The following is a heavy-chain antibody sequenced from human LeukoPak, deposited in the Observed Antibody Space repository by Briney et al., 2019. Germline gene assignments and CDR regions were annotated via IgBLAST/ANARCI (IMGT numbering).Heavy chain of an antibody. Sequence: GGSLRLSCAASEFTFSNYGMSWVRQAPGKGLEWVSSISGSGGSTQYADSVQGRFAISRDNSKNTLYLQMNSLRAEDTAVYYCARAVVGATPDYWGQGTLVTVSS. CDR2: ISGSGGST. CDR1: EFTFSNYG. V-gene: IGHV3-23*01. D-gene: IGHD1-26*01. CDR3: ARAVVGATPDY. J-gene: IGHJ4*02.